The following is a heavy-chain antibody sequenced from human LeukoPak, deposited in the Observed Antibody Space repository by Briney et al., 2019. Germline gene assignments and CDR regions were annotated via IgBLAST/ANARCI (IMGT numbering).Heavy chain of an antibody. CDR1: GFTFSDYY. CDR2: ISSSGSTI. CDR3: AGDRRIVGATIYWFDP. J-gene: IGHJ5*02. Sequence: GGSLRLSCAASGFTFSDYYMSWIRQAPGKGLEWVSYISSSGSTIYYADSVKGRFTISRDNAKNSLYLQMNSLRAEDTAVYYCAGDRRIVGATIYWFDPWGQGTLVTVSS. D-gene: IGHD1-26*01. V-gene: IGHV3-11*04.